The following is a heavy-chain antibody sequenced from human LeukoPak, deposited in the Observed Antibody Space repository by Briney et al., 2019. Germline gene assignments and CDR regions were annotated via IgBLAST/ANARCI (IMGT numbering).Heavy chain of an antibody. CDR3: ARDPREWFGELFPLDY. Sequence: GRSLRLSCAASGFTFSSYAMHWVRQAPGKGLEWVAVISYDGSNKYYAASVKGRFTISRDNSKNTLYLQMNSLRAEDTAVYYCARDPREWFGELFPLDYWGQGTLVTVSS. CDR2: ISYDGSNK. CDR1: GFTFSSYA. V-gene: IGHV3-30*04. D-gene: IGHD3-10*01. J-gene: IGHJ4*02.